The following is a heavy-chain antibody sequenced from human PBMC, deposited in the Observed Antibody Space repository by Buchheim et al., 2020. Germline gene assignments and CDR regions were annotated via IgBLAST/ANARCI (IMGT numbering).Heavy chain of an antibody. CDR1: GFSLSTSGMC. Sequence: QVTLRESGPALVKPTQTLTLTCTFSGFSLSTSGMCVSWIRQPPGKALEWLARIDWDDDKYYSTSLKPRLTISMDTSQNQVVLTMTNMDPVDTATYYCARCRVFGEPWFDPWGQGTL. J-gene: IGHJ5*02. V-gene: IGHV2-70*15. CDR3: ARCRVFGEPWFDP. D-gene: IGHD3-10*02. CDR2: IDWDDDK.